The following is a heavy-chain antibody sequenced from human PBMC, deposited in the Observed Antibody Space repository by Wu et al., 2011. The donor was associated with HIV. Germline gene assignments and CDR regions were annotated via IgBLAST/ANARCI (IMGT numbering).Heavy chain of an antibody. D-gene: IGHD3-22*01. J-gene: IGHJ4*02. V-gene: IGHV5-51*01. CDR3: ARHYFDSSGHFDY. Sequence: KGSGYSFTNYWINWVRQRPGKGLEWMGVIFPGDSDTRYSPSFQGQVTISADKSIGTAYLQWSSLKASDTAMYYCARHYFDSSGHFDYWGQGTLVTVSS. CDR1: GYSFTNYW. CDR2: IFPGDSDT.